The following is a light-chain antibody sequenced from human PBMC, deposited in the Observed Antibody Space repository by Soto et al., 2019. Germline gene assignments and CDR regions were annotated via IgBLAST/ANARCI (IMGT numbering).Light chain of an antibody. CDR1: SSDVGGYNY. CDR2: DVS. CDR3: SSYTSSSTVV. V-gene: IGLV2-14*01. Sequence: QSALTQPASVSGSPGQSITISCTGTSSDVGGYNYVSWYQQHPGKAPKLMIYDVSNRPSGVSNRFSGSKSGNTASLTISGLQAEDAADYYCSSYTSSSTVVFAGGTKLTVL. J-gene: IGLJ2*01.